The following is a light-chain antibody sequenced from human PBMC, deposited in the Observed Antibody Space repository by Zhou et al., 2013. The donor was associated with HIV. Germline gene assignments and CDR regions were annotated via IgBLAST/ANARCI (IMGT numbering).Light chain of an antibody. CDR1: QGISNY. Sequence: IWMTQSPSLLSASTGDRVTISCRMSQGISNYLAWYQQKPGKVPKLLIYAASTLQSGVPSRFSGSGSGTDFTLTISSLQPEDVATYYCQKXSSAPFTFGPGTKVDI. J-gene: IGKJ3*01. CDR2: AAS. CDR3: QKXSSAPFT. V-gene: IGKV1-27*01.